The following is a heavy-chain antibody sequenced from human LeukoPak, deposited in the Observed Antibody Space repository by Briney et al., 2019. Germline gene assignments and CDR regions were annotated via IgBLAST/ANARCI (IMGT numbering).Heavy chain of an antibody. J-gene: IGHJ6*02. CDR2: MNPNSGNT. D-gene: IGHD3-16*01. V-gene: IGHV1-8*01. CDR3: ASVWVNYYYYYGMDV. Sequence: ASVTVSCKASGYTFTSYDINWVRQATGQGLEWMGWMNPNSGNTGYAQKFQGRVTMTRNTSISTAYMELSSLRSEDTAVYYCASVWVNYYYYYGMDVWGQGTTVTVSS. CDR1: GYTFTSYD.